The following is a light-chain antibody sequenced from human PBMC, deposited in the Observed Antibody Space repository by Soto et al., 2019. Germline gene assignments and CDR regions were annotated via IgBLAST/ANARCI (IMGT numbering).Light chain of an antibody. J-gene: IGLJ2*01. Sequence: QSALTQPASVSGSPGQSITISCTGTSSDVGGYNSVSWYQQHPDKAPQLMIFDVSNRPSGISDRFSGSKSGNTASLTISGLQAEDEADYYCRSYKSTHTLVFGGGTQVNVL. CDR3: RSYKSTHTLV. CDR2: DVS. CDR1: SSDVGGYNS. V-gene: IGLV2-14*03.